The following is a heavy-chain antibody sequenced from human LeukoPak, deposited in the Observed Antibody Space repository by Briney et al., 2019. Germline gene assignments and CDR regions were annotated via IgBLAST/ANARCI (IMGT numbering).Heavy chain of an antibody. Sequence: PSETLSLTCTVSGGSVTSGSYYWSWIRQPPGTGLEWIGYIYCTGSTNYNPSLKSRVTISVDTSKNQYSLKLSSVTAADTAVYYCARAATQWLIPVWFDPWGQGTLVTVSS. D-gene: IGHD6-19*01. CDR3: ARAATQWLIPVWFDP. CDR2: IYCTGST. CDR1: GGSVTSGSYY. J-gene: IGHJ5*02. V-gene: IGHV4-61*01.